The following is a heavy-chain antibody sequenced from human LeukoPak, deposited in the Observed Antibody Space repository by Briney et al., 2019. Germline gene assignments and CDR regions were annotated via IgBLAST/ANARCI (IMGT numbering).Heavy chain of an antibody. D-gene: IGHD2-2*01. V-gene: IGHV3-30*18. CDR2: ISYDGSNK. CDR3: ANLIVVVPAAISFHRDSSVGRGDADY. Sequence: PGRSLRLSCAASGFTFSSYGMHWVRQAPGKGLEWVAVISYDGSNKYYADSVKGRFTISRDNSKNTLYLQMNSLRAEDTAVYYCANLIVVVPAAISFHRDSSVGRGDADYWGQGTLVTVSS. CDR1: GFTFSSYG. J-gene: IGHJ4*02.